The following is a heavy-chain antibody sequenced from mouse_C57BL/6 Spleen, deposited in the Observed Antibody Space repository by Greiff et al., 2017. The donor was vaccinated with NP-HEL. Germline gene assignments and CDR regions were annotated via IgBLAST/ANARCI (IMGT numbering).Heavy chain of an antibody. V-gene: IGHV1-82*01. J-gene: IGHJ2*01. CDR3: ARSGDYDPFDY. Sequence: VQLVESGPELVKPGASVKISCKASGYAFSSSWMNWVKQRPGKGLEWIGRIYPGDGDTNYNGKFKGKATLTADKSSSTAYMQLSSLTSEDSAVYFCARSGDYDPFDYWGQGTTLTVSS. CDR1: GYAFSSSW. CDR2: IYPGDGDT. D-gene: IGHD2-4*01.